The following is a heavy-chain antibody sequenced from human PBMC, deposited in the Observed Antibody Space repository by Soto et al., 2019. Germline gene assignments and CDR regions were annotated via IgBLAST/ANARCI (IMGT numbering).Heavy chain of an antibody. CDR3: GRGYCSGGSCYYAFDI. D-gene: IGHD2-15*01. V-gene: IGHV3-66*01. J-gene: IGHJ3*02. CDR2: IYSGGST. Sequence: EVQLVESGGGLVQPGGSLRLSCAASGFTVSSNYMSWVRQAPGKGLEWVSVIYSGGSTYYADSVKGRFTISRDNSKNTLYLQMNSLRAEDTAVYYCGRGYCSGGSCYYAFDIWGQGTMVTVSS. CDR1: GFTVSSNY.